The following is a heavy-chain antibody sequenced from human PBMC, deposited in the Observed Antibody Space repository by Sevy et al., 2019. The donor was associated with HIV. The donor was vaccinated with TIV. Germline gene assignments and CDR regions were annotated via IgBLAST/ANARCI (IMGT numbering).Heavy chain of an antibody. V-gene: IGHV3-30*03. Sequence: GGSLRLSCAASGLTFSDYGMHWVRQAPGKGLEWVAVISYDGSKKHYVDSVKGRFSVSRDNSKNTLFLQMNRLRVEDTAVYYCARADAHFYDNGGQDNWFDPWGQCTLVTVSS. CDR2: ISYDGSKK. J-gene: IGHJ5*02. CDR1: GLTFSDYG. D-gene: IGHD3-9*01. CDR3: ARADAHFYDNGGQDNWFDP.